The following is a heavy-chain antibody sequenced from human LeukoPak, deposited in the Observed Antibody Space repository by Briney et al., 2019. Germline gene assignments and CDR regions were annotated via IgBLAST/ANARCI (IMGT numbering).Heavy chain of an antibody. J-gene: IGHJ5*02. CDR3: ASGSWSRSNWFDP. CDR1: GFTVSSNS. D-gene: IGHD6-13*01. V-gene: IGHV3-66*02. Sequence: PGGSLRLSCAASGFTVSSNSMTWVRQAPGKGLEWVSVIYSGGTTYYADSVKGRFTISRDNSKNTLYLQMNGLRLEDTAVYYCASGSWSRSNWFDPWGQGTLVTVSS. CDR2: IYSGGTT.